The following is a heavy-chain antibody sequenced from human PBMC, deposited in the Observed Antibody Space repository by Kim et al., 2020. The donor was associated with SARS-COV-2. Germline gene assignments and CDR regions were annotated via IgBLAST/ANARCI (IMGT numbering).Heavy chain of an antibody. CDR3: ARAVYSSSSCWFDP. V-gene: IGHV3-11*01. D-gene: IGHD6-6*01. Sequence: GGSLRLSCAASGFTFSDYYMSWIRQAPGKGLEWVSYISSSGSTIYYADSVKGRFTISRDNAKNLLYLQMNIQRAEDTAVYYCARAVYSSSSCWFDPWGQGTLVTVSS. CDR1: GFTFSDYY. CDR2: ISSSGSTI. J-gene: IGHJ5*02.